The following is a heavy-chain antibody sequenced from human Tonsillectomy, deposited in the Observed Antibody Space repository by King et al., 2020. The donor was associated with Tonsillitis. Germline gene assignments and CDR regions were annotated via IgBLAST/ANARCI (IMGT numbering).Heavy chain of an antibody. CDR1: GGSISSYY. CDR3: ARKVGGGYAAADY. Sequence: VQLQESGPGLVKPSETLSLTCTVSGGSISSYYWSWIRQPPGKGLEWIGYIYYTGSTTYNPSLKSRVTISVDTSKNQISLKLSSVTPADTAVYFGARKVGGGYAAADYWGQXTLVTVSS. V-gene: IGHV4-59*01. D-gene: IGHD5-12*01. J-gene: IGHJ4*02. CDR2: IYYTGST.